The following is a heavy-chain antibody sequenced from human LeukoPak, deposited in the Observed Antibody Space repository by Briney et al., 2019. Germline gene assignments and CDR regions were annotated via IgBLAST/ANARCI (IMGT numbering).Heavy chain of an antibody. CDR2: ISGSGGST. CDR1: GFTFGSYA. V-gene: IGHV3-23*01. J-gene: IGHJ4*02. Sequence: GGSLRLSCAASGFTFGSYAMSWVRQAPGKGLECVSSISGSGGSTDYADSVKGRFTISRDNSKNTLYLQMNSLRAEDTAVYYCAKAGVRDSSGYHVDYWGQGTLVTVSS. CDR3: AKAGVRDSSGYHVDY. D-gene: IGHD3-22*01.